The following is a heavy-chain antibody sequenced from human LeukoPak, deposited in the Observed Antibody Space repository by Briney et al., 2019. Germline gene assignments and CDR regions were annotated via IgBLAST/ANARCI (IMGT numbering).Heavy chain of an antibody. D-gene: IGHD3-10*01. J-gene: IGHJ4*02. V-gene: IGHV3-48*04. CDR1: GFTFSSYA. CDR2: ISSSGSTI. Sequence: GGSLRLSCAASGFTFSSYAMSWVRQAPGKGLEWVSYISSSGSTIYYADSVKGRFTISRDNAKNSLYLQMNSLRAEDTAVYYCAGGTMVRGSYNVPLYYFDYWGQGTLVTVSS. CDR3: AGGTMVRGSYNVPLYYFDY.